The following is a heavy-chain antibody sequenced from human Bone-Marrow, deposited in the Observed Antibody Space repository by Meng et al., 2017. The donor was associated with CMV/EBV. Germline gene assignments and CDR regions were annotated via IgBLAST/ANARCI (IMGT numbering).Heavy chain of an antibody. CDR2: ISSSSSYI. V-gene: IGHV3-21*04. Sequence: GESLKISCAASGFTFSSYSMNWVRQAPGKGLEWVSSISSSSSYIYYADSVKGRFTISRDNSKNTMYLQMNSLRAEDTAVYYCARVVWRFDHWGQGTLVTVSS. J-gene: IGHJ4*03. CDR3: ARVVWRFDH. D-gene: IGHD5/OR15-5a*01. CDR1: GFTFSSYS.